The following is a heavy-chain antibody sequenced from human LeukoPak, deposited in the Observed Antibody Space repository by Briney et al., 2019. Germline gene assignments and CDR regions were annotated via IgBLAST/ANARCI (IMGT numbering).Heavy chain of an antibody. J-gene: IGHJ3*02. CDR3: ARIRDGYNDAYDI. CDR2: INPGGVNT. Sequence: GASVKVSCKASGYTFTSYGISWVRQAPGQGLEWMGLINPGGVNTNYAQNFQGRVTMTRDTSTSTVYMELSSLRSEDTAIYYCARIRDGYNDAYDIWGQGTVVTVPS. D-gene: IGHD5-24*01. CDR1: GYTFTSYG. V-gene: IGHV1-46*01.